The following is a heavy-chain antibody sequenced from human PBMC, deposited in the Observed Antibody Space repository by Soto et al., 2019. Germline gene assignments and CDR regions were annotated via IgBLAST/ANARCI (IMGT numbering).Heavy chain of an antibody. J-gene: IGHJ1*01. V-gene: IGHV4-59*01. D-gene: IGHD2-2*01. CDR2: IHYNGNT. Sequence: SDTLSLTCTVSGSSISNYYWSWVRQPAGKGLEWIAYIHYNGNTNYNPSLTSRVTMSLDTSKNQFSLKLLSVTAADTAVYYCASLPCQRSSESCTSCCDFGGWGQGTRVIVSS. CDR1: GSSISNYY. CDR3: ASLPCQRSSESCTSCCDFGG.